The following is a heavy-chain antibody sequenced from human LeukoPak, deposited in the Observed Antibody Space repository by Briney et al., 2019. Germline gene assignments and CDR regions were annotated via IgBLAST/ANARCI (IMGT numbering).Heavy chain of an antibody. CDR2: INPNSGGT. D-gene: IGHD2-2*02. Sequence: ASVRVSCTPSGYPFTRYYLHWVRQAPAQLLERMGWINPNSGGTNYAQKFQGRVTMTRDTSISTAYMELSRLRSDDTAGYYCARWPSRKKVAAIGSWGQGTLVTVSS. V-gene: IGHV1-2*02. J-gene: IGHJ1*01. CDR1: GYPFTRYY. CDR3: ARWPSRKKVAAIGS.